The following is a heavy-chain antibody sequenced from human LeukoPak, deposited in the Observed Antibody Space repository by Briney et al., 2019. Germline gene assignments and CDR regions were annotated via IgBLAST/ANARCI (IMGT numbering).Heavy chain of an antibody. J-gene: IGHJ3*02. CDR1: GYNFINYY. Sequence: GASVKVSCKASGYNFINYYIHWVRQAPGQGLEWMGVINPSGAGTTYAQRFLGRVTMTRDTSTTTVYMELSSLRSDDTAVYYCARDSLWDGYNSPDAFDIWGQGTMVTVSS. CDR2: INPSGAGT. V-gene: IGHV1-46*01. D-gene: IGHD5-24*01. CDR3: ARDSLWDGYNSPDAFDI.